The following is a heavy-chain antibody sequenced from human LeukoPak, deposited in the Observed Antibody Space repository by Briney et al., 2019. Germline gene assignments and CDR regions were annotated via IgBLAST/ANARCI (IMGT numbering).Heavy chain of an antibody. V-gene: IGHV3-7*01. CDR1: GFTFSSFW. D-gene: IGHD3-22*01. J-gene: IGHJ6*02. CDR3: ARENYYDSSGYYPLYYYGMDV. CDR2: IKTDGSEK. Sequence: GGSLRLSCAASGFTFSSFWMSWVRQAPGKGLEWVAKIKTDGSEKYYVDSVKGRFTISRDNAQNSLSLQMNSLRAEDTAVYYCARENYYDSSGYYPLYYYGMDVWGQGTTVTVSS.